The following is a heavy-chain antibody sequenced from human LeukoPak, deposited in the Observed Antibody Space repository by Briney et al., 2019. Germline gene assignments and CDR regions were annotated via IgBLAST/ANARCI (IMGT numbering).Heavy chain of an antibody. V-gene: IGHV1-69*05. J-gene: IGHJ3*02. D-gene: IGHD2-21*01. CDR3: ARDVIVGDAFDI. CDR2: IIPIFGTA. CDR1: GGTFSSYA. Sequence: ASVKVSCKASGGTFSSYAISWVRQAPGQGLEWMGGIIPIFGTANYAQKFQGRVTITTDESTSTAYMELSSLRSEDTAVYYCARDVIVGDAFDIWGQGTMVTVSS.